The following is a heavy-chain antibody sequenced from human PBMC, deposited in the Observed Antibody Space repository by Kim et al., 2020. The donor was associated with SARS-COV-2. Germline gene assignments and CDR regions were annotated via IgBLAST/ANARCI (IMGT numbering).Heavy chain of an antibody. V-gene: IGHV3-21*06. CDR2: ISSSSAYI. D-gene: IGHD4-17*01. Sequence: GGSLRLSCVGSGFALGNFNMKWVRQAPGKGLEWVSSISSSSAYIYYIDSVRGRFTTSRDNAKNLLFLHMNSLRAEDTTAYYCARGNGDYGRHGMDFWGQG. CDR3: ARGNGDYGRHGMDF. CDR1: GFALGNFN. J-gene: IGHJ6*02.